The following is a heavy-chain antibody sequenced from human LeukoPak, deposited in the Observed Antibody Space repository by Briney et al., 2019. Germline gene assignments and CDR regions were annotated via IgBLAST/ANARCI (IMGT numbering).Heavy chain of an antibody. CDR3: AKVSYGVLDC. D-gene: IGHD4-17*01. J-gene: IGHJ4*02. V-gene: IGHV3-23*01. CDR1: GFIFSSYA. CDR2: ISGSGGSST. Sequence: GGSLRLSCAASGFIFSSYAMSWVRQAPGKGLEWVSSISGSGGSSTYYADAVKGRFAISRDNSKSTLSLQMNSLRAEDTAIYYCAKVSYGVLDCWGQGTLVTVSS.